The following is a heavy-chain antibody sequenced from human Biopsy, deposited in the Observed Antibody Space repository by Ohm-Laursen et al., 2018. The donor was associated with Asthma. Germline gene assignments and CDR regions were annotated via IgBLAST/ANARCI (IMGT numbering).Heavy chain of an antibody. CDR3: ARTTYGDDGFDP. J-gene: IGHJ5*02. CDR1: SGSGGYMRSGNYY. D-gene: IGHD4-17*01. Sequence: TLSLTCSLSSGSGGYMRSGNYYWGWIRQLPVKGLEWIGYIYYSGSTYYNPSLKSRVSISLDTSKNQFSLGLTSVTAADTAVYYCARTTYGDDGFDPWGQGTLVTVSS. V-gene: IGHV4-31*02. CDR2: IYYSGST.